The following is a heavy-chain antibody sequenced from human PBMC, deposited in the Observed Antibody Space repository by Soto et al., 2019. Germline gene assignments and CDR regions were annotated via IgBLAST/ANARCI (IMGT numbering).Heavy chain of an antibody. Sequence: QVQLQESGPGLVKPSETLSLTCTVSGGSISSYYWSWIRQPPGQGLEWIGYIYYSGSTTYNPSLQSRVTISVDTARNQGSRKLSPVTAADTAVYYCARRYGGNFDYWGQGTLGTVAS. CDR3: ARRYGGNFDY. V-gene: IGHV4-59*01. CDR1: GGSISSYY. D-gene: IGHD1-26*01. CDR2: IYYSGST. J-gene: IGHJ4*02.